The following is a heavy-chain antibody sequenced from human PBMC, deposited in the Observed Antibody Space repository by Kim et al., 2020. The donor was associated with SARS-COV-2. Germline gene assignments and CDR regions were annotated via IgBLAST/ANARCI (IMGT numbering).Heavy chain of an antibody. D-gene: IGHD6-13*01. V-gene: IGHV3-23*01. Sequence: VKGRFTISRDNSKNTLYLQMNSLRAEDTAVYYCAKESFSIAAAGTGGGDYWGQGTLVTVSS. CDR3: AKESFSIAAAGTGGGDY. J-gene: IGHJ4*02.